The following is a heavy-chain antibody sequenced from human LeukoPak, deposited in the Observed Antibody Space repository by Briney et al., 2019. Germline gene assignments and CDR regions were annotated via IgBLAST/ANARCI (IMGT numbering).Heavy chain of an antibody. CDR3: ARSAYYYYYYMDV. Sequence: SVKVSCKASGGTFISYAISWVRQAPGQGLEWMGGIIPIFGTANYAQKFQGRVTITTDESTSTAYMELSSLRSEDTAVYYCARSAYYYYYYMDVWGKGTTVTVSS. J-gene: IGHJ6*03. CDR2: IIPIFGTA. V-gene: IGHV1-69*05. CDR1: GGTFISYA.